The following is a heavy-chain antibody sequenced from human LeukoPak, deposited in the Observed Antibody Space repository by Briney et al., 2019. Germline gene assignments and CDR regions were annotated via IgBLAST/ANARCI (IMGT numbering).Heavy chain of an antibody. CDR3: ARAPVTSCRGAFCYPFDL. Sequence: PGGSLRLSCAASGFTFSSYAMSWVRQVPGKGLEWVSATRSSDDGTYHADSVRGRFTIYRDNFRNTLYLQMNRLRVEDAALYYCARAPVTSCRGAFCYPFDLWGQGVLVTVSS. J-gene: IGHJ4*02. D-gene: IGHD2-21*01. V-gene: IGHV3-23*01. CDR2: TRSSDDGT. CDR1: GFTFSSYA.